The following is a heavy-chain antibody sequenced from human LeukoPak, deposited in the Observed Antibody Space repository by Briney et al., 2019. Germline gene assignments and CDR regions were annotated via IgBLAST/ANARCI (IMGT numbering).Heavy chain of an antibody. CDR1: GGSFSGYY. CDR3: ASIAGDSSSWYRAYYFDY. CDR2: INHSGST. J-gene: IGHJ4*02. D-gene: IGHD6-13*01. V-gene: IGHV4-34*01. Sequence: SETLSLTCAVDGGSFSGYYWSWIRQPPGKVLEWIGEINHSGSTNYNPSLKSRVTISVDTSKNQFSLKLSSVTAADTAVYYCASIAGDSSSWYRAYYFDYWGQGTLVTVSS.